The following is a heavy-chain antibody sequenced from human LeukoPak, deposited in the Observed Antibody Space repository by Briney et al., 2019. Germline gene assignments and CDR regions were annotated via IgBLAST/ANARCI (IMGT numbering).Heavy chain of an antibody. J-gene: IGHJ4*02. V-gene: IGHV4-34*01. Sequence: SETLSLTCAVYGGSFSGYYCSWIRQPPGKGLEWIGEINHSGSTNYNPSLKSRVTISVDTSKNQFSLKLSSVTAADTAVYYCARGHQAPSDILTGYYFDYWGQGTLVTVSS. CDR3: ARGHQAPSDILTGYYFDY. D-gene: IGHD3-9*01. CDR1: GGSFSGYY. CDR2: INHSGST.